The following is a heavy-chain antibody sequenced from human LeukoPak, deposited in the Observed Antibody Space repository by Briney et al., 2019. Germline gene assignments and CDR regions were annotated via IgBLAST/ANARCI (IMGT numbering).Heavy chain of an antibody. CDR2: ISGSGGST. Sequence: GGSLRLSCAASGFTFSSYAMSWVRQAPGKGLEWVSAISGSGGSTYYADSVKGRFTISRDNSKDTLYLQMNSLRAEDTAVYYCAKDRERWLQLFDYWGQGTLVTVSS. D-gene: IGHD5-24*01. CDR3: AKDRERWLQLFDY. J-gene: IGHJ4*02. CDR1: GFTFSSYA. V-gene: IGHV3-23*01.